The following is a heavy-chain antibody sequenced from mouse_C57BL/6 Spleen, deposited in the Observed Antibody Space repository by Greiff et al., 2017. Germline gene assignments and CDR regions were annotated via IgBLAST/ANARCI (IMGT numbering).Heavy chain of an antibody. D-gene: IGHD1-1*01. CDR3: TREGTTVGYAMDY. CDR2: ISSGGDYI. J-gene: IGHJ4*01. Sequence: EVHLVESGEGLVKPGGSLKLSCAASGFTFSSYAMSWVRQTPEKRLEWVAYISSGGDYIYYADTVKGRFTISRDNARNTLYLQMSSLKSEDTAMYYCTREGTTVGYAMDYWGQGTSVTVSS. V-gene: IGHV5-9-1*02. CDR1: GFTFSSYA.